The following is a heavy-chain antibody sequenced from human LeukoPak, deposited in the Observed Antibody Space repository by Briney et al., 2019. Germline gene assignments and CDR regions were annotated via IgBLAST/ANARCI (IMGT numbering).Heavy chain of an antibody. J-gene: IGHJ4*02. D-gene: IGHD2-15*01. CDR1: GFTFSSYA. V-gene: IGHV3-30-3*01. CDR2: ISNDGTNK. Sequence: GGSLRLSCAASGFTFSSYAMHWVRQAPGKGLEWVAVISNDGTNKYHADSVKGRFTISRDNSKNTLYLQMNSLRAEDTAVYYCARLDIVAVPGGQGTLVTVSS. CDR3: ARLDIVAVP.